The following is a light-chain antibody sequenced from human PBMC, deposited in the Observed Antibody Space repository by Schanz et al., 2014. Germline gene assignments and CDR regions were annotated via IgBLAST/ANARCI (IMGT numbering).Light chain of an antibody. Sequence: DIQMTQSPSSLSASVGDRVTITCQARQDISNYLNWYQQKPGKAPKLLIYDASNLETGVPSRFSGSGSGTDFTFTISCLQPEDIATYYCQQYDNLPLGFTFGPGTKVDIK. CDR2: DAS. J-gene: IGKJ3*01. CDR1: QDISNY. CDR3: QQYDNLPLGFT. V-gene: IGKV1-33*01.